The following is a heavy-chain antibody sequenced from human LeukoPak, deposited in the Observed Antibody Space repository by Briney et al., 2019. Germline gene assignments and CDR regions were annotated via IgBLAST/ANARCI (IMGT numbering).Heavy chain of an antibody. CDR2: IYYSGST. V-gene: IGHV4-31*03. CDR1: GGSTSSGGYY. J-gene: IGHJ5*02. Sequence: SQTLSLTCTVSGGSTSSGGYYWSWIRQHPGKGLEWIGYIYYSGSTYYNPSLKSRVTISVDTSKNQFSLKLSSVTAADTAVYYCARYRIRYCSGGSCYKWFDPWGQGTLVTVSS. CDR3: ARYRIRYCSGGSCYKWFDP. D-gene: IGHD2-15*01.